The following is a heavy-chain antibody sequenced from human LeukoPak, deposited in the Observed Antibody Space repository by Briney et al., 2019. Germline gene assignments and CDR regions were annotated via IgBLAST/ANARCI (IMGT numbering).Heavy chain of an antibody. CDR3: ATPPPYSGYLRSLDY. CDR2: IIPIFGTA. CDR1: GGTFSSYA. Sequence: ASVKVSCKASGGTFSSYAISWVRQAPGQGLEWMGGIIPIFGTANYAQKFQGRVTITADKSTSTAYMELSSLRSEDTAVYYCATPPPYSGYLRSLDYWGQGTLVTVSS. J-gene: IGHJ4*02. D-gene: IGHD5-12*01. V-gene: IGHV1-69*06.